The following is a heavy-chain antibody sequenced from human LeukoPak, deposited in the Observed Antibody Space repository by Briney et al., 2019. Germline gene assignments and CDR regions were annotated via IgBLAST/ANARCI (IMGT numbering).Heavy chain of an antibody. Sequence: ASVKVSCKASGYTFTSYGISWVRQAPGQGLEWMGWISAYNGNTNYAQKLQGRVTMTTDTSTSTAYMELRSLRPDDTAVYYCARDQKWELRGDFDYWGQGTLVTVSS. CDR3: ARDQKWELRGDFDY. CDR1: GYTFTSYG. V-gene: IGHV1-18*01. D-gene: IGHD1-26*01. J-gene: IGHJ4*02. CDR2: ISAYNGNT.